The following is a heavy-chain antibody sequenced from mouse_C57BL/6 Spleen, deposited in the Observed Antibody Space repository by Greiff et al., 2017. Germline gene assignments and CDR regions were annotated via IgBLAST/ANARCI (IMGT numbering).Heavy chain of an antibody. CDR3: ARAGRYYDYDPYYFDY. J-gene: IGHJ2*01. CDR2: FHPYNDDT. V-gene: IGHV1-47*01. D-gene: IGHD2-4*01. CDR1: GYTFTTYP. Sequence: VQVVESGAELVKPGASVKMSCKASGYTFTTYPIEWMKQNHGKSLEWIGNFHPYNDDTKYNEKFKGKATLTVEKSSSTVYLALSRLTSDDSAVYYCARAGRYYDYDPYYFDYWGQGTTLTVSS.